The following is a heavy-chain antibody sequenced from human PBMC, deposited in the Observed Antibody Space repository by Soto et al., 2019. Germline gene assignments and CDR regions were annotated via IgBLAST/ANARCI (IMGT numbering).Heavy chain of an antibody. J-gene: IGHJ6*02. CDR3: ATASWSGSYYKGYYYYYGMEV. CDR2: FDPEDCET. CDR1: GYTLTELS. Sequence: GASVKVSCKVSGYTLTELSMHWVRQAPGKGLEWMGGFDPEDCETIYAQKFQGRVTMTEDTSTDTAYMELSSLRSEDTAVYYCATASWSGSYYKGYYYYYGMEVWGQGTTVTVSS. D-gene: IGHD1-26*01. V-gene: IGHV1-24*01.